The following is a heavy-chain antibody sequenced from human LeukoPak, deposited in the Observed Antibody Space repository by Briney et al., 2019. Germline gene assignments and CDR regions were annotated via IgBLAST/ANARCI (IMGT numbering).Heavy chain of an antibody. Sequence: GGSLRLSCAASGFTFSSYAMSWVRQTPGKRLEWVSAISGSDGSTYYADSVKGRFTISRDNSKNTLYLQMNSLRAEDTAVYYCARHRSSWLIDYWGQGTLVTVSS. J-gene: IGHJ4*02. V-gene: IGHV3-23*01. CDR3: ARHRSSWLIDY. CDR1: GFTFSSYA. CDR2: ISGSDGST. D-gene: IGHD6-6*01.